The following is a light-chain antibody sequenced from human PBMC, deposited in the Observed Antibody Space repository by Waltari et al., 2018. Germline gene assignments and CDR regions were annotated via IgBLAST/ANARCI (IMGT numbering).Light chain of an antibody. CDR1: QSVLYSSNNKNY. V-gene: IGKV4-1*01. J-gene: IGKJ4*01. CDR3: QQYYTTPLT. CDR2: WAS. Sequence: DIVMTQSPDSLAVSLGARATINCKSSQSVLYSSNNKNYLAWYQQKPGQPPKLLIYWASTRESGVPDRFSGSGSGTDFTLTIRSLQAEDVAVYYCQQYYTTPLTFGGGTKVEIK.